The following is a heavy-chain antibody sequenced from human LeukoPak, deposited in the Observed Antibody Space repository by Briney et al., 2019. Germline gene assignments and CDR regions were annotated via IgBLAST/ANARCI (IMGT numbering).Heavy chain of an antibody. D-gene: IGHD2-15*01. CDR3: ARASCSGSSCYNFDY. Sequence: ASVGVSCTASGYTFITYGVSWVRQAPGQGLEWMGWISAYNGNINYAQKFQDRVTLTTDTYTTTAYMELRSLRSDDTAVYYCARASCSGSSCYNFDYWGQGTLVTVSS. J-gene: IGHJ4*02. CDR2: ISAYNGNI. CDR1: GYTFITYG. V-gene: IGHV1-18*01.